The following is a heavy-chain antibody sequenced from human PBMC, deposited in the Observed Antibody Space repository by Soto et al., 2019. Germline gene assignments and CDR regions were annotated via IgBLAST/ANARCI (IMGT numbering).Heavy chain of an antibody. V-gene: IGHV3-74*01. D-gene: IGHD6-19*01. J-gene: IGHJ4*02. CDR3: ARLYSSAWARDY. CDR2: ISNDGSTT. Sequence: GGSLRLSCATSGFTFSSCWMHWVRQAPGKGLVWVSRISNDGSTTNYADSVKGRFTISRDNAKNTLYLQMKNLRAEDTAVYYCARLYSSAWARDYWGQGILVTGSS. CDR1: GFTFSSCW.